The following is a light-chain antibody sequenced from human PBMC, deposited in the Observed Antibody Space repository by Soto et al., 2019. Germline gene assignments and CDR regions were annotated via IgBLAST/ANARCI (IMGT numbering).Light chain of an antibody. V-gene: IGKV3-20*01. J-gene: IGKJ4*01. Sequence: ETVMTQSPATLSVSPGETATLSCRTSQGLNRNLAWYQQKPGQAPRVLIYGASSRATGIPDRFSGSGSGTDFTLTISRLEPEDFAVYYCQQYGSSPLTFGGGTKVDI. CDR3: QQYGSSPLT. CDR1: QGLNRN. CDR2: GAS.